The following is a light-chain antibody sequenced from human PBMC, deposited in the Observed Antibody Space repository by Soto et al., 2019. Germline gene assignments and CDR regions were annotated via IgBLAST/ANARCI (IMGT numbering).Light chain of an antibody. CDR1: QAISTW. CDR2: AAS. CDR3: QQANSFPLT. Sequence: DIQMTQSPSSVSASVGDRVTITCRASQAISTWLAWYQQKPGKAPKLLIYAASNLQTGVPSRFSGSGSGTDFTLTISSLQPGDFATYYCQQANSFPLTFGQGTKVEIK. J-gene: IGKJ1*01. V-gene: IGKV1-12*01.